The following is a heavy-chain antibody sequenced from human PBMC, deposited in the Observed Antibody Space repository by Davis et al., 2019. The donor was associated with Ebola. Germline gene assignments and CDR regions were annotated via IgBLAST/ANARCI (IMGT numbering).Heavy chain of an antibody. CDR1: GGSINTYF. V-gene: IGHV4-59*01. J-gene: IGHJ6*02. D-gene: IGHD4-17*01. CDR3: ARGNYGDYIVLYYYNMDV. Sequence: GSLRLSCTVSGGSINTYFWSWIRQPPGRGLEWIGNIHYLGNTNYNPSLKSRVTMSVDTSKNQFSLKLSSVTAADTAVYYCARGNYGDYIVLYYYNMDVWGQGTPVTVSS. CDR2: IHYLGNT.